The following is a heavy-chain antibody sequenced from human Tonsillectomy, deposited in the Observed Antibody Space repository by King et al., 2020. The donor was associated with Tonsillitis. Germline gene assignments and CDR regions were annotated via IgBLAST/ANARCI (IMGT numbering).Heavy chain of an antibody. CDR2: ISGSGGST. CDR3: AKDVGSYYYFDY. CDR1: GFTFSTYA. J-gene: IGHJ4*02. Sequence: VQLVESGGGLVQPGGSLRLSCAPSGFTFSTYAMSWVRQAPGKGLERVSAISGSGGSTYYADSVKGRFTISRDNSKNTLYLQMNSLRAEDTAVYYCAKDVGSYYYFDYWGQGTLVTVSS. D-gene: IGHD1-26*01. V-gene: IGHV3-23*04.